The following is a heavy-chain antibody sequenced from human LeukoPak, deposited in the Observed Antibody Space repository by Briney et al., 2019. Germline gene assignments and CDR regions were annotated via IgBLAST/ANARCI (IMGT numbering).Heavy chain of an antibody. J-gene: IGHJ4*02. CDR2: IKNDGSET. CDR3: VKNDGWFHLAQ. CDR1: GFNFRDHW. V-gene: IGHV3-7*03. Sequence: PGGSLRLSCAVSGFNFRDHWMDWVRQAPGKGLQWVGHIKNDGSETYYLGSLKGRFSISRDNTNNALYLQMNSLRVEDTAVYYCVKNDGWFHLAQWGQGTLVTVSS. D-gene: IGHD6-19*01.